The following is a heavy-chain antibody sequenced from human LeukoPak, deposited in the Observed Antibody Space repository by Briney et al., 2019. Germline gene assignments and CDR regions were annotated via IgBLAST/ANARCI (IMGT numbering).Heavy chain of an antibody. CDR3: AIRLATSRLATATTWFDP. CDR2: INYSGMS. J-gene: IGHJ5*02. CDR1: GESFDGFY. Sequence: SETLPLTCAVYGESFDGFYWNWIRQPPGKGLEWIGEINYSGMSDYNPALKSRVAISADSSKRQFSLDLTSVTAADTAVYYCAIRLATSRLATATTWFDPWGQGTLVSVSS. D-gene: IGHD3-9*01. V-gene: IGHV4-34*01.